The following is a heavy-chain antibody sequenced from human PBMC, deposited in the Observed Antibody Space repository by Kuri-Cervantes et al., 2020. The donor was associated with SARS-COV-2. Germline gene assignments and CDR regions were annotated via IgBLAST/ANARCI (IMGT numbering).Heavy chain of an antibody. J-gene: IGHJ4*02. Sequence: ESLKISCAVYGGSFSGYYWSWIRQPPGKGLEWIGEINHSGSTNYNPSLKSRVTISVDTSKNQFSLKLSSVTAADTAVSYCARGSESPPFDYWGQGTLVTVSS. D-gene: IGHD2/OR15-2a*01. V-gene: IGHV4-34*01. CDR1: GGSFSGYY. CDR3: ARGSESPPFDY. CDR2: INHSGST.